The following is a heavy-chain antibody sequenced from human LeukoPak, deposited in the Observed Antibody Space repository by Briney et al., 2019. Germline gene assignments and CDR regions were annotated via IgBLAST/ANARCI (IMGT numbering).Heavy chain of an antibody. CDR3: AELHFAAAEEFDP. CDR2: IYYSGNT. CDR1: GGSLSGHW. D-gene: IGHD6-13*01. J-gene: IGHJ5*02. V-gene: IGHV4-59*08. Sequence: PSETLSLTCTVSGGSLSGHWWSWIRQPPGKGLEWIGYIYYSGNTNYNPSLNTRVTTSVDTSKNQFSLNLRSVTAADTAVYYCAELHFAAAEEFDPWGQGTLVTVSS.